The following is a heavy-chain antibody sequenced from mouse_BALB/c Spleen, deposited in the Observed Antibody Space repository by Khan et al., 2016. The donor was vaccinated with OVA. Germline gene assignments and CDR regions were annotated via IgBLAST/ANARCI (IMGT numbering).Heavy chain of an antibody. CDR2: INPSTGYT. CDR3: ARAIYDGYPPFAY. J-gene: IGHJ3*01. CDR1: GYTFTSYW. Sequence: QVQLQQSGAELAKPGASVKMSCKSSGYTFTSYWMHWVKQRPGQGLEWIGYINPSTGYTEYSQKFKDKATLTADKSSSTAYMQLRSLTSEDSAVYYCARAIYDGYPPFAYWGQGTLVTVSA. D-gene: IGHD2-3*01. V-gene: IGHV1-7*01.